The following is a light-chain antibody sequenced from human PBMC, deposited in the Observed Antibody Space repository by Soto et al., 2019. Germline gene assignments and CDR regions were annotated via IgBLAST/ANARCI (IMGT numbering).Light chain of an antibody. J-gene: IGLJ2*01. V-gene: IGLV4-69*01. CDR2: VNSDGTH. Sequence: QSVLTQSPSASASLGASVKLTCTLNSGHRTYAIAWHQQQPEKGPRYLMKVNSDGTHSKGDGIPDRFSGSSSGAERYLTISSLQSEDEADYHCQTWGTGIVVFGGGTKLTVL. CDR1: SGHRTYA. CDR3: QTWGTGIVV.